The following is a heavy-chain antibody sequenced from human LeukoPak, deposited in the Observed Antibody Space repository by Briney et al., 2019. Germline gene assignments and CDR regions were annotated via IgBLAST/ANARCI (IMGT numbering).Heavy chain of an antibody. V-gene: IGHV1-69*13. CDR2: IIPIFGTA. J-gene: IGHJ4*02. D-gene: IGHD3-22*01. CDR3: ARWGYYYDSSGYFH. Sequence: ASAKVSCKASGGTFSSYAISWVRQAPGQGLEWMGGIIPIFGTANYAQKFQGRVTITADESTSTAYMELSSLRSEDTAVYYCARWGYYYDSSGYFHWGQGTLVTVSS. CDR1: GGTFSSYA.